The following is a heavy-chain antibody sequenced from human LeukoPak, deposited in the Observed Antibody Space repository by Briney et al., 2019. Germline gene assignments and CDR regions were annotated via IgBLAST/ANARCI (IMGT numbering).Heavy chain of an antibody. CDR3: ASTALGYCTTSSCPDY. V-gene: IGHV4-38-2*01. D-gene: IGHD2-2*01. CDR2: VSHSGST. J-gene: IGHJ4*02. Sequence: SETLSLTCAVSGYFISSGYYWGWILQPPGKGLEWIGGVSHSGSTFYTPSLKSRVTISVDPSRNQFSLKLSSLTAADTAVYYCASTALGYCTTSSCPDYWGPGTLVTVSS. CDR1: GYFISSGYY.